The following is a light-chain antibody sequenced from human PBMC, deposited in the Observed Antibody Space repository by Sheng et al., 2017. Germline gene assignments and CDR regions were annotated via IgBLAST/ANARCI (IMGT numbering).Light chain of an antibody. CDR2: KAS. CDR3: QQLNSYPYT. V-gene: IGKV1-5*03. CDR1: QTISGW. Sequence: DIQMTQSPSTLSAFVGDRVTITCRASQTISGWLAWYQQKPGKAPKFLIYKASNLESGVPSRFSGSGSGTEFTLTISSLQPEDFATYYCQQLNSYPYTFGQGTKLEIK. J-gene: IGKJ2*01.